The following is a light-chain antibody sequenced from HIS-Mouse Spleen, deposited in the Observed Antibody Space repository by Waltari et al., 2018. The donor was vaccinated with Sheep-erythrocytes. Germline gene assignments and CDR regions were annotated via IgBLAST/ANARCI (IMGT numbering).Light chain of an antibody. CDR1: SSDVGGYNY. Sequence: QSALTQPRSVSGSPGQSVTISCTGTSSDVGGYNYVSWYQQHPGKAPKLMIYDVSKRPSGVPDRFPGSKSGTPASLTISGLQAEDEADYYCCSYAGSYNYVFGTGTKVTVL. V-gene: IGLV2-11*01. CDR2: DVS. J-gene: IGLJ1*01. CDR3: CSYAGSYNYV.